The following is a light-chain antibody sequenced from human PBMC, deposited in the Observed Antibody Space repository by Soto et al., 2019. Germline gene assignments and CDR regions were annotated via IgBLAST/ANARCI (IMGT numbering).Light chain of an antibody. CDR1: SSDVGSYNY. CDR3: SSFTGTTTLDV. J-gene: IGLJ1*01. CDR2: EVS. V-gene: IGLV2-14*01. Sequence: QSVLTQPASVSGSPGQSITISCTGTSSDVGSYNYVSWYQQHPGKAPKLMIYEVSDRPSGISSRFSGSKSGNTASLTISGLQTEDEADYYCSSFTGTTTLDVFGTGTKVTVL.